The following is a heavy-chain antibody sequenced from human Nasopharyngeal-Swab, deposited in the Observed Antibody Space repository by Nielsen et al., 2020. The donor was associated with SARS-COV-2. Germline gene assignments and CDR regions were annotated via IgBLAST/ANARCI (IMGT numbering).Heavy chain of an antibody. D-gene: IGHD3-22*01. CDR2: INHIGTT. V-gene: IGHV4-34*01. Sequence: SETLSLTCAVYGGSFSGYYWSWIRQPPGKGLEWIGEINHIGTTSYNPSLKSRVTISSDTSKNQFSLKLSSVTAADTAVYYCARGHRSISMIVVVIATAHFYFDSWGRGTLVTVTS. CDR3: ARGHRSISMIVVVIATAHFYFDS. CDR1: GGSFSGYY. J-gene: IGHJ4*02.